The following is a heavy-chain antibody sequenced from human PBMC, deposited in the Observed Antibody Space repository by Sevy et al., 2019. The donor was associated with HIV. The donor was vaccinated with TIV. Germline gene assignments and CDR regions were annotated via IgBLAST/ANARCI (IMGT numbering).Heavy chain of an antibody. CDR3: ARDRGEILSSAFNY. V-gene: IGHV3-30*04. Sequence: GGFLRLSCAASGFTFSEYGMHWVRQAPGKGLEWVAVISHDGRNNKYNADSVKGRFTISRDNSKNTLYLQMNSLRAEDTAIYYCARDRGEILSSAFNYWGQGTLVTVSS. CDR2: ISHDGRNNK. J-gene: IGHJ4*02. CDR1: GFTFSEYG. D-gene: IGHD3-10*01.